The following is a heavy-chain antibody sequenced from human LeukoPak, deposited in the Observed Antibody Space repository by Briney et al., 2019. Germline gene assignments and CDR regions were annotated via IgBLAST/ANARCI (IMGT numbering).Heavy chain of an antibody. V-gene: IGHV3-23*01. CDR2: ISGSDGST. CDR3: AKAGNIRFDY. J-gene: IGHJ4*02. Sequence: GGSLRLSCTASGLSLNSHAISWVRQVPGKGLECVSSISGSDGSTYYADSVKGRFTISRDNSKNTLYLQMNSLRAEDTAVYYCAKAGNIRFDYWGQGTLVTVSS. CDR1: GLSLNSHA. D-gene: IGHD2/OR15-2a*01.